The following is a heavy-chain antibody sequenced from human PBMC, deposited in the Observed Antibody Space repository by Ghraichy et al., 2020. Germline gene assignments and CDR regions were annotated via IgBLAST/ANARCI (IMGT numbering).Heavy chain of an antibody. D-gene: IGHD6-13*01. CDR1: GFTFSNYW. V-gene: IGHV3-7*01. CDR2: IDHDGSHK. CDR3: ATSAAAPGND. Sequence: LSLTCAASGFTFSNYWMSWVRQAPGQGLEWVANIDHDGSHKYYVDSVKGRFTISRDNARNSLYLQMNSLRAEDTAVYYCATSAAAPGNDWGQGALVTVSS. J-gene: IGHJ4*02.